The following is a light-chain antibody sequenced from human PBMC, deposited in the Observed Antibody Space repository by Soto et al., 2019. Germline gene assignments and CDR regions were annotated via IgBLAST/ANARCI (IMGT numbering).Light chain of an antibody. CDR1: SSDVGGYNY. V-gene: IGLV2-14*01. CDR3: SSYTSSSTLYV. J-gene: IGLJ1*01. Sequence: QSVLTQPASVSGSPGQSITISCTGTSSDVGGYNYVSWYQQHPGKAHKLMIYDVSNRPSGVSNLFSGSKSGNTASLTISGLQAEDEADYYCSSYTSSSTLYVFGTGT. CDR2: DVS.